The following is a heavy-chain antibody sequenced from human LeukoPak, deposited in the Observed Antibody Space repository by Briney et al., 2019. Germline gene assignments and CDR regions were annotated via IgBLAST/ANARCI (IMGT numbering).Heavy chain of an antibody. V-gene: IGHV3-23*01. CDR1: GFTFSTYA. D-gene: IGHD5-18*01. J-gene: IGHJ4*02. CDR3: VKEGRETSYGDF. CDR2: ISDGGGTT. Sequence: GGSLRLSCAASGFTFSTYAMSWVRQAPGKGLEWVSAISDGGGTTYYADSVKGRFTISRDNSKNTLYLQMNSLRAEDTALYYCVKEGRETSYGDFWGQGTLVTVSS.